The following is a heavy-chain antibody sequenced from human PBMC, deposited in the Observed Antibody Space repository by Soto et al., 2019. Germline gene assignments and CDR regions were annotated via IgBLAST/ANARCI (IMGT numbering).Heavy chain of an antibody. Sequence: QITLKESGPTLVKPTQTLTLTCTFSGFSLSTSGVGVGWIRQPPGKALEWLALIYWDDDKRYSPSLKSRLTTTKDHTKNQVVLTMTNMDPVDTATYYCAHIPAGTFPRRKYYYGMDVWRQGTTVTVSS. CDR2: IYWDDDK. CDR1: GFSLSTSGVG. CDR3: AHIPAGTFPRRKYYYGMDV. D-gene: IGHD6-13*01. V-gene: IGHV2-5*02. J-gene: IGHJ6*02.